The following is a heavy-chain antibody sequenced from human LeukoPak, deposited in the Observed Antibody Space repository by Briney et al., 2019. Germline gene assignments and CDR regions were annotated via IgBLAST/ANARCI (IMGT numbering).Heavy chain of an antibody. CDR1: GFTFSSYD. CDR2: IGSAGDT. Sequence: GGSLRLSCAASGFTFSSYDMHWVRQTTGKGLEWVSVIGSAGDTYYPGSMKGRFTISRDNAKNSLYLQMNSLEAGDTAVYYCARGYSYVYQYWGQGTLVTVPS. D-gene: IGHD5-18*01. CDR3: ARGYSYVYQY. V-gene: IGHV3-13*01. J-gene: IGHJ4*02.